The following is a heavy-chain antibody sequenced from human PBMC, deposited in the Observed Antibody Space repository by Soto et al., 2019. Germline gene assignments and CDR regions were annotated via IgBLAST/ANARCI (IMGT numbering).Heavy chain of an antibody. CDR1: GYSFAGYW. V-gene: IGHV5-10-1*01. D-gene: IGHD5-18*01. Sequence: GESLKISCKGSGYSFAGYWITWVRQKPGKGLEWMGRIDPSDSQTYYSPSFRGHVTISATKSITTVFLQWSSLRASDTAMYYCARQIYDSDTGPNFQYYFESWGQGTPVTFSS. CDR3: ARQIYDSDTGPNFQYYFES. CDR2: IDPSDSQT. J-gene: IGHJ4*02.